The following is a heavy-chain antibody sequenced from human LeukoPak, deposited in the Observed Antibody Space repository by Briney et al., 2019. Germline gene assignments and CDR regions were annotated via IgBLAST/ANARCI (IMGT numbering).Heavy chain of an antibody. CDR2: INSDGSST. CDR1: GFTFSSYW. J-gene: IGHJ4*02. CDR3: AREPSTSYYYDSSGYYGY. D-gene: IGHD3-22*01. V-gene: IGHV3-74*01. Sequence: GSLRLSCAASGFTFSSYWMHWVRQAPGKGLVWVSRINSDGSSTSYADSVKGRFTISRDNAKNTLYLQMNSLRAEDTAVYYCAREPSTSYYYDSSGYYGYWGQGTLVTVSS.